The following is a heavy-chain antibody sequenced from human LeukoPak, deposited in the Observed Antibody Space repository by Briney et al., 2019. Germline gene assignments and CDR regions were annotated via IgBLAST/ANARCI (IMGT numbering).Heavy chain of an antibody. Sequence: ASVKVSCKAAGYTFTDFYIHWVRQAPGQGLEWMGWINPNSGGTDYSQKFQGRVTMTRDTSISTAYMELSRLRSDDTAVYYCARDSSVTFDPWGQGTLVTVSS. CDR2: INPNSGGT. CDR3: ARDSSVTFDP. D-gene: IGHD4-23*01. J-gene: IGHJ5*02. V-gene: IGHV1-2*02. CDR1: GYTFTDFY.